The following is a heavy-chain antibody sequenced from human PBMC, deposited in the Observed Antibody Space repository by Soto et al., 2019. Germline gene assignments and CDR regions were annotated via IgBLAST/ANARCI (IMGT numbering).Heavy chain of an antibody. CDR3: AREYTYGSNFFDC. D-gene: IGHD2-2*02. J-gene: IGHJ4*02. V-gene: IGHV4-31*02. CDR1: GGSISNAAYC. CDR2: ISHSGST. Sequence: SETLSLTWTVSGGSISNAAYCWSCIRQHPGKGLEWIGYISHSGSTYYNPSLKSRVIISVDTSKNQFSLSLTSVTAADTAVYYCAREYTYGSNFFDCWGQGALVTVSS.